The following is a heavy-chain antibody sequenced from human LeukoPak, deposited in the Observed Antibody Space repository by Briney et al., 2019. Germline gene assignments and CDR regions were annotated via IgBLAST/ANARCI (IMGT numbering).Heavy chain of an antibody. CDR1: GGSISSGDYY. Sequence: SGTLSLTCTVSGGSISSGDYYWSWIRQPPGKGLEWIGYIYYSGSTYYNPSLKSRVTISVDTSKNQFSLKLSSVTAADTAVYYCARDAPYNWNYNPHPTLDYWGQGTLVTVSS. J-gene: IGHJ4*02. D-gene: IGHD1-7*01. CDR3: ARDAPYNWNYNPHPTLDY. V-gene: IGHV4-30-4*08. CDR2: IYYSGST.